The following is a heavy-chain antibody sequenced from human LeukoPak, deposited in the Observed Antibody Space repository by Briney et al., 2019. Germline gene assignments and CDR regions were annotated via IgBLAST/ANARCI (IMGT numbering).Heavy chain of an antibody. CDR2: IIPIFGTA. J-gene: IGHJ6*03. CDR1: GYTFTSYG. CDR3: ARGLERAIFGVVIYMDV. V-gene: IGHV1-69*05. Sequence: SVKVSCKASGYTFTSYGISWVRQAPGQGLEWMGGIIPIFGTANYAQKFQGRVTITTDESTSTAYMELSSLRSEDTAVYYCARGLERAIFGVVIYMDVWGKGTTVTVSS. D-gene: IGHD3-3*01.